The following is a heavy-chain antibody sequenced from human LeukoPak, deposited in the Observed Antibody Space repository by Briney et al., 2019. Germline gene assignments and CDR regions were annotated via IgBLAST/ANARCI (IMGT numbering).Heavy chain of an antibody. CDR1: GGSISSSSYY. CDR2: IYYSGSA. Sequence: PSETLSLTCTVSGGSISSSSYYWGWIRQPPGKGLEWIGSIYYSGSAYYNPSLKSRVTISVDTSKNQFSLMLSSVTAADTAVYYCASGPYYYDSSGYYNYWGQGTLVTVSS. V-gene: IGHV4-39*01. D-gene: IGHD3-22*01. CDR3: ASGPYYYDSSGYYNY. J-gene: IGHJ4*02.